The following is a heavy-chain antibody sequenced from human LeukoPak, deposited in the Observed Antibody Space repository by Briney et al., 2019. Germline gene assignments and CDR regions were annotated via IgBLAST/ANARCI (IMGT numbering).Heavy chain of an antibody. D-gene: IGHD3-3*01. Sequence: PSETLSLTCTVSGGSISSYYWSWIRQPPGKGLKWIGYIYYSGSTNYNPSLKSRVTISVDTSKNQFSLKLSSVTAADTAVYYCARGEYDFWSGSYNWFDPWGQGTLVTVSS. CDR2: IYYSGST. CDR3: ARGEYDFWSGSYNWFDP. J-gene: IGHJ5*02. CDR1: GGSISSYY. V-gene: IGHV4-59*01.